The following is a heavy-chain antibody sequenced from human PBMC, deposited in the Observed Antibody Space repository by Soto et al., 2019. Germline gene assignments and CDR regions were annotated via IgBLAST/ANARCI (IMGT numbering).Heavy chain of an antibody. J-gene: IGHJ3*02. D-gene: IGHD6-19*01. Sequence: ASVKVSCKASGYTFTSYCMHWVRQAPGQGLEWMGWINPNSGGTNYAQKFQGWVTMTRDTSISTAYMELSRLSSDDTAVYYCARPRGSGWRDDAFDIWGQGTMFTVPS. CDR1: GYTFTSYC. V-gene: IGHV1-2*04. CDR2: INPNSGGT. CDR3: ARPRGSGWRDDAFDI.